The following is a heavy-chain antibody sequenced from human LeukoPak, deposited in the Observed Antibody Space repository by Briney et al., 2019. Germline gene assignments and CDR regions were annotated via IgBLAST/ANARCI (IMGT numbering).Heavy chain of an antibody. CDR1: GGSISSSSYY. Sequence: PSETLSPTCTVSGGSISSSSYYWGWIRQPPGKGLEWIGSIYYSGSTYYNPSLKSRVTISVDTSKNQFSLKLSSVTAADTAVYYCARFVAAAAVPYYFDYWGQGTLVTVSS. CDR3: ARFVAAAAVPYYFDY. J-gene: IGHJ4*02. D-gene: IGHD6-13*01. CDR2: IYYSGST. V-gene: IGHV4-39*01.